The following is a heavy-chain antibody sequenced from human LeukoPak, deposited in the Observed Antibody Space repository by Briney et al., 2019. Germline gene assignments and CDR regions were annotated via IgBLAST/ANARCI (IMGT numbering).Heavy chain of an antibody. Sequence: SETLSLTCTVSGGSISSYYWSWIRQPPGKGLEWVGYIYYSGSTNYNPSLKSRVTISVDTSKNQFSLKLSSVTAADTAVYYCARKANFFDYWGQGTLVTVSS. J-gene: IGHJ4*02. CDR1: GGSISSYY. CDR2: IYYSGST. CDR3: ARKANFFDY. D-gene: IGHD1-26*01. V-gene: IGHV4-59*01.